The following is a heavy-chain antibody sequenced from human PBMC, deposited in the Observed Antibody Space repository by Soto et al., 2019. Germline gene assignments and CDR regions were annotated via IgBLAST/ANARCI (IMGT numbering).Heavy chain of an antibody. J-gene: IGHJ3*02. Sequence: GASVKVSCKASGYTFTSYYMHWVRQAPGQGLEWMGIINPSGGSTSYAQKFQGRVTMTRDTSTSTVYMELSSLRSEDTAVYYCARVAVAGTGYDAFDIWGQGTMVTVSS. CDR3: ARVAVAGTGYDAFDI. CDR1: GYTFTSYY. D-gene: IGHD6-19*01. CDR2: INPSGGST. V-gene: IGHV1-46*01.